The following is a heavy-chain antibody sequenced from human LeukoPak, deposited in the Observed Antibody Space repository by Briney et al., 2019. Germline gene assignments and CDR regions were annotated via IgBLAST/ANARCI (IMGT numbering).Heavy chain of an antibody. CDR3: ARPLWFGEDSDAFDI. CDR1: GFTFSSNY. Sequence: GGSLRLSCAASGFTFSSNYMSWVRQAPGKGLEWVSVIYSGGRTYYADSVKGRFTISRDNSKNTLYLQMNSLRAEDTAVYYCARPLWFGEDSDAFDIWGQGTMVTVSS. J-gene: IGHJ3*02. D-gene: IGHD3-10*01. V-gene: IGHV3-66*02. CDR2: IYSGGRT.